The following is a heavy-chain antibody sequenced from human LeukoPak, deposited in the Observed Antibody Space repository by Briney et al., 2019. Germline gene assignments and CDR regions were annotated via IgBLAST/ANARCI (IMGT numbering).Heavy chain of an antibody. Sequence: SGPALVKPTQILTLTCTFSGFSLSTSGMCVSWVRQPPGKALEWLALIDWDDDKYYSTSLKTRLTISKDTSKNQVVLTMTNMDPVDTSTYYCARISGHYSNYFDYWGQGTLVTVSS. CDR2: IDWDDDK. J-gene: IGHJ4*02. CDR3: ARISGHYSNYFDY. CDR1: GFSLSTSGMC. D-gene: IGHD4-11*01. V-gene: IGHV2-70*20.